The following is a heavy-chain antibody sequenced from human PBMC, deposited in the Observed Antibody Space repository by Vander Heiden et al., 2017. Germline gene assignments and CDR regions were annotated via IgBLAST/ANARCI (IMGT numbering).Heavy chain of an antibody. Sequence: EVQLVESGGELIQPGGSLRLSCAASGFIVSGTYMSWVRQAPGKGLEVVSVIYSGGSTYYADSVKGRFTISRDKSKNTLFLQMNSLRVEDTAVYYCASRGDYDRTLDVWGQGTTVTVSS. CDR2: IYSGGST. V-gene: IGHV3-53*01. J-gene: IGHJ6*02. CDR1: GFIVSGTY. D-gene: IGHD4-17*01. CDR3: ASRGDYDRTLDV.